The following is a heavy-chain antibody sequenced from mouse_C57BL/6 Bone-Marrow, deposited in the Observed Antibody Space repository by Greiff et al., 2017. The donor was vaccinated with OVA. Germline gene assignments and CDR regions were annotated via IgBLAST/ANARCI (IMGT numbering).Heavy chain of an antibody. CDR3: ARKDYYGSRYYAMDY. D-gene: IGHD1-1*01. Sequence: EVQLQQSGPELVKPGASVKIPCKASGYTFTDYNMDWVKQSHGKSLEWIGDINPNNGGTIYNQKFKGKATLTVDKSSSTAYMELRSLTSEDTAVYYCARKDYYGSRYYAMDYWGQGTSVTVSS. J-gene: IGHJ4*01. CDR1: GYTFTDYN. V-gene: IGHV1-18*01. CDR2: INPNNGGT.